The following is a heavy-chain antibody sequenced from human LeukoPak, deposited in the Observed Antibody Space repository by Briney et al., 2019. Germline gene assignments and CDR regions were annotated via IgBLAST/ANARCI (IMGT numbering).Heavy chain of an antibody. CDR1: GFTFSEYY. Sequence: GGCLRLSCAASGFTFSEYYMSWICEGPGEGVEWLLYISGSGTTIYYADSVKGRFTISRDNAKNSLYLQMNSLRAEDTAVYYCARNHCSSTSCYDYLVQGTLVTVSS. D-gene: IGHD2-2*01. CDR3: ARNHCSSTSCYDY. CDR2: ISGSGTTI. V-gene: IGHV3-11*01. J-gene: IGHJ4*02.